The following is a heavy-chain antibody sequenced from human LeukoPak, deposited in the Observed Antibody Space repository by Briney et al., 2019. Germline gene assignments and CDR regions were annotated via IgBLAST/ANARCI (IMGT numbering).Heavy chain of an antibody. J-gene: IGHJ4*02. CDR3: ARSAGDFDY. CDR2: IYSGGST. Sequence: GGSLRLSCAASGFTFSTCAMSWVRQAPGKGLEWVSVIYSGGSTYYADSVKGRFTISRDNSKNTLYLQMNSLRAEDTAVYYCARSAGDFDYWGQGTLVTVSS. V-gene: IGHV3-66*01. D-gene: IGHD3-10*01. CDR1: GFTFSTCA.